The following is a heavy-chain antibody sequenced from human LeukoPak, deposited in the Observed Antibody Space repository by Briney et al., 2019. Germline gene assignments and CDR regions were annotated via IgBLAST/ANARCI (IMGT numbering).Heavy chain of an antibody. J-gene: IGHJ4*02. V-gene: IGHV4-39*01. CDR1: GGSISSDGYY. D-gene: IGHD5-12*01. CDR3: AVNGYDYYFDY. Sequence: PSETLSLTCTVSGGSISSDGYYWGWIRRPPGKGLEWIGSIYYSGSTYYNPSLKSRVTISVDTSKNQFSLKLSSVTAADTAVYYCAVNGYDYYFDYWGQGTLVTVSS. CDR2: IYYSGST.